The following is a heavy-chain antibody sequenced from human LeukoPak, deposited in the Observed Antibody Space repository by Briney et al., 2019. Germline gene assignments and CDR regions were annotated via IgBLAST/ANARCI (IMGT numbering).Heavy chain of an antibody. CDR2: IIPIFGTA. J-gene: IGHJ4*02. Sequence: SVKVSCKASGGTFSSYAISWVRQAPGQGLEWMGGIIPIFGTANYAQKFQGRVTITADKSTSTAYMELSSLRSEDTAVYYCARDREGGGYDYGYWGQGTLVTVPS. CDR3: ARDREGGGYDYGY. D-gene: IGHD5-12*01. CDR1: GGTFSSYA. V-gene: IGHV1-69*06.